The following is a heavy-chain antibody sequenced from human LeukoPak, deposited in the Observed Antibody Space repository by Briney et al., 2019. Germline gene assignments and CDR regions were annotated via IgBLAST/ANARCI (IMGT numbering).Heavy chain of an antibody. D-gene: IGHD1-14*01. CDR2: ISYDGSNK. J-gene: IGHJ6*03. V-gene: IGHV3-30*04. CDR1: GFTFSSYA. CDR3: ARDTPGTLGMDV. Sequence: GGSLRLSCAASGFTFSSYAMHWVRQAPGKGLEWVAVISYDGSNKYYADSVKGRFTISRDNSKNTLYLQMNSLRAEDTAVYYCARDTPGTLGMDVWGKGTTVTVSS.